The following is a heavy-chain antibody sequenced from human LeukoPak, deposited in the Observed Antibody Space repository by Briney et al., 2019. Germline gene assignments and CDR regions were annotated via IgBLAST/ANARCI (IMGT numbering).Heavy chain of an antibody. CDR1: GYTFTGYY. V-gene: IGHV1-2*02. D-gene: IGHD1-1*01. CDR3: ASAGSWYPGGFDY. J-gene: IGHJ4*02. Sequence: ASVKVSCKASGYTFTGYYMHWVRQAPGQGLEWMGWINPNSGGTNYAQKFQGRVTMTRDTSSSSAYMELSRLRSDDTAVYYCASAGSWYPGGFDYWGQGTLVTVSS. CDR2: INPNSGGT.